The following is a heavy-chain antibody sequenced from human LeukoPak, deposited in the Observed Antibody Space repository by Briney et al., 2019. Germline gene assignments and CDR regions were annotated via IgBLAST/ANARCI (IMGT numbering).Heavy chain of an antibody. V-gene: IGHV4-59*10. CDR1: GGSFSGYN. Sequence: SETLSLTCAVYGGSFSGYNWSWIRQTAGKGLEWIGRIYSSGGTNYNPSLKSRVTMSVDTSKNQFSLKLKSVTAADTAVYYCARGDYIFDPWGQGTLVTVSS. J-gene: IGHJ5*02. CDR3: ARGDYIFDP. D-gene: IGHD4-11*01. CDR2: IYSSGGT.